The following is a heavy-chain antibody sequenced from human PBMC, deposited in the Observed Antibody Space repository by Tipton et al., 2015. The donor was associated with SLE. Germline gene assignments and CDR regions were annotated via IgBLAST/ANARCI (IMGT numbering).Heavy chain of an antibody. Sequence: SLRLSCAASGFTFSSYEMNWVRQAPGKGLVWVSSISAGGSSTFYADSVRGRFTITRDNSDKTVYLQMDLLTSEDTAVYYCARTNWLDSWGQGTLVTVSS. V-gene: IGHV3-23*01. J-gene: IGHJ5*01. CDR2: ISAGGSST. CDR1: GFTFSSYE. CDR3: ARTNWLDS.